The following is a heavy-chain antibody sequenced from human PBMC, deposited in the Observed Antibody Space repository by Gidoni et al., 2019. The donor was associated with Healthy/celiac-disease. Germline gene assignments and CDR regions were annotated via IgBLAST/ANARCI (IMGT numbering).Heavy chain of an antibody. CDR2: IWYDGSNQ. Sequence: QVQQVESGGGVVQPGRSLRLSCVASGSTFSSYGIHWVRQAPGKGLEWGAIIWYDGSNQYCADSVKGRFTISRDNSKNTLYLQMNILRTEDTAVYYCARDGSGLVYWGQGTLFTVSS. CDR1: GSTFSSYG. CDR3: ARDGSGLVY. D-gene: IGHD2-15*01. J-gene: IGHJ4*02. V-gene: IGHV3-33*01.